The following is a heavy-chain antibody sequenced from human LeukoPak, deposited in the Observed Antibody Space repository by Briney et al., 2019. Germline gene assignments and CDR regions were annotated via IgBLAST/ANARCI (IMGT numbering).Heavy chain of an antibody. D-gene: IGHD6-19*01. CDR1: GYTFTGYY. CDR2: INPNSGGT. Sequence: ASVKVSCKASGYTFTGYYMHWVRQAPGQGLEWMGWINPNSGGTNYAQKFQGRVTMTRDTSISTAYVELSRLRSDDTAVYYCARATSGIAVAGTWGQGTLVTVSS. V-gene: IGHV1-2*02. J-gene: IGHJ5*02. CDR3: ARATSGIAVAGT.